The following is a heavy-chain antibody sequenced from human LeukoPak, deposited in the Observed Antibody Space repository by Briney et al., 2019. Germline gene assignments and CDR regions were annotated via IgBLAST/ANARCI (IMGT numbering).Heavy chain of an antibody. Sequence: GGSLRLSCAASGFTFSSYGMHWVRQAPGKGLEWVAVIWYDGSNKYYADSVKGRFTISRDNSKNTLYLQMNSLRAEDTAVYYCARRRIHDHYYYYGMDVWGQGTTVTVSS. D-gene: IGHD1-1*01. CDR1: GFTFSSYG. CDR3: ARRRIHDHYYYYGMDV. J-gene: IGHJ6*02. CDR2: IWYDGSNK. V-gene: IGHV3-33*01.